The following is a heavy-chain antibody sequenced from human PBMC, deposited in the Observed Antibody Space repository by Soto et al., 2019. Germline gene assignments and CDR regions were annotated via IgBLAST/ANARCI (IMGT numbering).Heavy chain of an antibody. CDR2: MYHSGTT. CDR3: ARVAFGQIDY. CDR1: NYSISSGYY. Sequence: ETLSLTCTVSNYSISSGYYWGWIRQSPGEGLEWIVSMYHSGTTYYNPSLKSRVTISIDTSKNQFSLKLTSVTSADTAVYFCARVAFGQIDYWGQGTLVTVSS. V-gene: IGHV4-38-2*02. D-gene: IGHD3-16*01. J-gene: IGHJ4*02.